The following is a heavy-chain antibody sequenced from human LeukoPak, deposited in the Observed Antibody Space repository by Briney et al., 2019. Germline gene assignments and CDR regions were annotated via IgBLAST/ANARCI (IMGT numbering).Heavy chain of an antibody. J-gene: IGHJ3*02. V-gene: IGHV4-38-2*02. Sequence: PSETLSLTCNVSGYSLSSPYFWGWVRQPPEKGLEWIGSVSHSGSTYYSPSLKSRIIISVDTSKNQFSLELSSVTAADTAVYYCARETRYTIAAAGTGAFDIWGQGTMVTVSS. CDR1: GYSLSSPYF. CDR2: VSHSGST. D-gene: IGHD6-13*01. CDR3: ARETRYTIAAAGTGAFDI.